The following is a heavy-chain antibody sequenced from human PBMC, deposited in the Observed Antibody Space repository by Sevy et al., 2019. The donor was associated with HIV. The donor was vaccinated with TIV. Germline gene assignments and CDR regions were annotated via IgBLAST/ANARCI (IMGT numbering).Heavy chain of an antibody. CDR2: IKQDGSEK. Sequence: GGSLRLSCAASGFTFSSYWMSWVRQAPGKGLEWVANIKQDGSEKYYVDSVKGRFTISRDNAKNSLYLQMNSLRAEDTAVYYCARDPRGLEWLTYNWFDPWGQGTLVTVSS. J-gene: IGHJ5*02. CDR1: GFTFSSYW. V-gene: IGHV3-7*01. D-gene: IGHD3-3*01. CDR3: ARDPRGLEWLTYNWFDP.